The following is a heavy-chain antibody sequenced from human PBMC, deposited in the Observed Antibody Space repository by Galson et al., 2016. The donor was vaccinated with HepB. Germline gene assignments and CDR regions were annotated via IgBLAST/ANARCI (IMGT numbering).Heavy chain of an antibody. D-gene: IGHD6-13*01. J-gene: IGHJ5*02. V-gene: IGHV4-39*07. CDR3: ARAAPYSSSWHWFDP. CDR2: IYYGGST. Sequence: SETLSLTCSVSGDSISSISHYWGWIRQPPGKGLEWIGSIYYGGSTSYNSSLKSRVTISIDTSKNQFSLKLTSVTAADTAVYFCARAAPYSSSWHWFDPWGQGTLVTVSS. CDR1: GDSISSISHY.